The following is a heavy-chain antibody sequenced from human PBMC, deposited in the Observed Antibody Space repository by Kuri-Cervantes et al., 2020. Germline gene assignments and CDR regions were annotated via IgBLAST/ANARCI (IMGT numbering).Heavy chain of an antibody. D-gene: IGHD6-19*01. V-gene: IGHV4-61*01. J-gene: IGHJ3*02. CDR2: IYYSGST. Sequence: ESLKISCTVSGGSVSSRNYYWSWIRQPPGKGLEWIGYIYYSGSTNYSPSLKCRVTISVDTSKNQFSLKLSSVTAADTAVYYCAREDYSSGCRNDAFDIWGQGTMVTVSS. CDR1: GGSVSSRNYY. CDR3: AREDYSSGCRNDAFDI.